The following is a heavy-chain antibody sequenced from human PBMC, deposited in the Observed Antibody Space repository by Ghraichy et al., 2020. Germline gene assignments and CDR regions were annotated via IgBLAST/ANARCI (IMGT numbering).Heavy chain of an antibody. V-gene: IGHV3-21*01. D-gene: IGHD2-15*01. CDR2: ISSSSSYI. Sequence: GGSLRLSCAASGFTFSSYSMNWVRQAPGKGLEWVSSISSSSSYIYYADSVKGRFTISRDNAKNSLYLQMNSLRAEDTAVYYCARDARDIVVVVAEEDPYYFDYWGQGTLVTVSS. CDR1: GFTFSSYS. CDR3: ARDARDIVVVVAEEDPYYFDY. J-gene: IGHJ4*02.